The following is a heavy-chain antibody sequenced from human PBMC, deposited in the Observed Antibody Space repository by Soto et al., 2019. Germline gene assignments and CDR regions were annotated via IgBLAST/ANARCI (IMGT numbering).Heavy chain of an antibody. CDR3: ARDGDVNTGFGKDY. J-gene: IGHJ4*02. V-gene: IGHV3-33*01. CDR1: GFAFSSYG. D-gene: IGHD3-16*01. Sequence: GGSLRLSCAASGFAFSSYGTHWVRQAPGKGLEWVAFIWHDGGNKFYAESVKGRFTISRDNSKNTLYPQMTSLSAEDTAMYYCARDGDVNTGFGKDYWGQGTLVTVSS. CDR2: IWHDGGNK.